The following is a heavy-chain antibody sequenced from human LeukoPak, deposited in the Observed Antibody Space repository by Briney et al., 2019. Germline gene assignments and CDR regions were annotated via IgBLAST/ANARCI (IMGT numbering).Heavy chain of an antibody. D-gene: IGHD5-24*01. J-gene: IGHJ4*02. Sequence: GGSLRLSCVASGFTVSSNYMSWVRQAPGKGLEWVSLLYTDDTTHYADSVEGRFTISRDDSKNTIYLQMNSLRADDTAVYYCAKDSGDGYTNHALFDYWGQGALVTVSS. CDR3: AKDSGDGYTNHALFDY. CDR1: GFTVSSNY. CDR2: LYTDDTT. V-gene: IGHV3-53*01.